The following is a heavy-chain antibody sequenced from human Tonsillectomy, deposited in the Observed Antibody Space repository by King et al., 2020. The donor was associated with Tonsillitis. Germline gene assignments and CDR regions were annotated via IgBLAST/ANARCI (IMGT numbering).Heavy chain of an antibody. Sequence: QLQESGPGLVKPSETLSLTCTVSCGSISSYYWSWIRQPPGKGLEWIGYIYYSGSTNYNPSLKSRVTISVDTAKKQFSLTLSSVTAADTAVYYCARALHCSSTSCYFYYYMDVWGKGTTVTVSS. CDR2: IYYSGST. CDR1: CGSISSYY. J-gene: IGHJ6*03. D-gene: IGHD2-2*01. V-gene: IGHV4-59*01. CDR3: ARALHCSSTSCYFYYYMDV.